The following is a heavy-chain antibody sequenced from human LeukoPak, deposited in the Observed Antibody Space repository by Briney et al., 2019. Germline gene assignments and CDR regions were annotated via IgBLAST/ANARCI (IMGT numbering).Heavy chain of an antibody. Sequence: GGSLRLSCAASGFTFSSYDMSWVRQAPGSGLEWVSGITGSGGSTYYADSVMGRFTISRDSSKTTLYLQMNSLRAEDTAVYYCAKGNWGERLDWYFDLWGRGTQVTVSS. D-gene: IGHD1-26*01. J-gene: IGHJ2*01. CDR3: AKGNWGERLDWYFDL. CDR1: GFTFSSYD. V-gene: IGHV3-23*01. CDR2: ITGSGGST.